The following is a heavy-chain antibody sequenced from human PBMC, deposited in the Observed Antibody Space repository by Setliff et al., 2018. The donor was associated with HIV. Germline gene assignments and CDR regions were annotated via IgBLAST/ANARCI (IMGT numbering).Heavy chain of an antibody. CDR2: ISGSGGST. Sequence: GGSLRLSCAASGFTSRTYVMSWVRQAPGKGLEWVSGISGSGGSTYYADSVKGRFTISRDNSKNTLYLQMNSLRVDDTALYYCAREESGLLTGYDYWGQGTLVTVSS. D-gene: IGHD3-9*01. CDR3: AREESGLLTGYDY. J-gene: IGHJ4*02. V-gene: IGHV3-23*01. CDR1: GFTSRTYV.